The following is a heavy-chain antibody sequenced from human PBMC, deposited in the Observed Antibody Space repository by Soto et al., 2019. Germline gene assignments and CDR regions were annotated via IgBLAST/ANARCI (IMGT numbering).Heavy chain of an antibody. J-gene: IGHJ6*02. D-gene: IGHD5-18*01. Sequence: WASVKVSCKASGGTFSSYAISWVRQAPGQGLEWMGGIIPIFGTANYAQKFQGRVTITADESTSTAYMELSSLRSEDTAVYYCARDPGGYSRNYYYGMDVWGQGTTVTVSS. CDR3: ARDPGGYSRNYYYGMDV. CDR1: GGTFSSYA. V-gene: IGHV1-69*13. CDR2: IIPIFGTA.